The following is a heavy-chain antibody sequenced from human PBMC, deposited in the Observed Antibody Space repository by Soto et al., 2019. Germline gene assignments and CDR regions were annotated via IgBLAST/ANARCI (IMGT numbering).Heavy chain of an antibody. D-gene: IGHD3-9*01. CDR3: AKFASDMYYYYYMDV. Sequence: EVQLLEYGGGLVQPGGSLRLSCAASGFTFSSYAMIWVRQAPGNGLVWVSAISGSGGSTYNADSVKGRFTISIDNSKNTLYLQMNSLRAEYTAVYYCAKFASDMYYYYYMDVGGKGTTVTVSS. CDR1: GFTFSSYA. CDR2: ISGSGGST. V-gene: IGHV3-23*01. J-gene: IGHJ6*03.